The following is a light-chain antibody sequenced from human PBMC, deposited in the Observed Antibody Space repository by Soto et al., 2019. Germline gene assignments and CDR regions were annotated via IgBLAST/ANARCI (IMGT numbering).Light chain of an antibody. V-gene: IGLV2-14*01. J-gene: IGLJ2*01. CDR2: EVS. CDR3: SXYISNSIVV. Sequence: QSALTQPASVSGSPGQSITISCTGTSSDVGDYNYVSWYQQHPGKAPKLMIYEVSHRLSGVSNRFSGSKSGYTASLTISGXXXXXXXXXYCSXYISNSIVVFGGGTQLTVL. CDR1: SSDVGDYNY.